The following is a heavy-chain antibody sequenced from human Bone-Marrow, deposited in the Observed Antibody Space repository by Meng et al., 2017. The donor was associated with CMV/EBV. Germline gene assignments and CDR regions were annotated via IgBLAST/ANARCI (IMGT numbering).Heavy chain of an antibody. Sequence: GESLKISCAASGFTFSSYWMSWVRQAPGKGLEWVSYISSSGSTIYYADSVKGRFTISRDNAKNSLYLQMNSLRAEDTAVYYCARAVSYYDFWSGFPHNWFDPWGQGTLVTVSS. D-gene: IGHD3-3*01. J-gene: IGHJ5*02. CDR1: GFTFSSYW. V-gene: IGHV3-48*04. CDR2: ISSSGSTI. CDR3: ARAVSYYDFWSGFPHNWFDP.